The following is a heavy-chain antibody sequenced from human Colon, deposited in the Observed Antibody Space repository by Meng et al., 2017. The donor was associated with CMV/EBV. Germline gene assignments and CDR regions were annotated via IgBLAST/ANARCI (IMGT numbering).Heavy chain of an antibody. Sequence: GESLKISCAASGLSTYNILWVRQAPGKGLEWVASIQQDGSLTYYVDSVKGRFTISRDNAKNSLYLEMNNLSAEDTAVYYCVRTAVFEGIVHDAFDIWGQGTMVTVSS. CDR1: GLSTYN. CDR3: VRTAVFEGIVHDAFDI. V-gene: IGHV3-7*01. CDR2: IQQDGSLT. J-gene: IGHJ3*02. D-gene: IGHD3-3*01.